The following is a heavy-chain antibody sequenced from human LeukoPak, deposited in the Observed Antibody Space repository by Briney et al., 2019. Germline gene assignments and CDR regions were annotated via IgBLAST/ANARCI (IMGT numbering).Heavy chain of an antibody. CDR2: ISHSSSTI. D-gene: IGHD3-16*01. CDR3: ARDYVWGSSSDY. CDR1: GFIFRDYY. V-gene: IGHV3-11*04. Sequence: GGSLRLSCAASGFIFRDYYMSWIRQAPGKGLEWVSYISHSSSTIHYADSARGRFTISRDNAKNSLYLQMNSLRVEDTAVYFCARDYVWGSSSDYWGQGTLVSVSS. J-gene: IGHJ4*02.